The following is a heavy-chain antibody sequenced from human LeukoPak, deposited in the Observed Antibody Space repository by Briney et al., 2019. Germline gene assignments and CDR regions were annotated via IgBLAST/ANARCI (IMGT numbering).Heavy chain of an antibody. CDR3: ARGMVATGS. D-gene: IGHD5-12*01. Sequence: PGGSLRLSCAASGFNVGSNYMSWVRQAPGKGLEWVSIIYSGGNTYYADSVKGRFTISRDNSENTVDLQMNSLRVEDTAVYYCARGMVATGSWGQGTLVIVSS. CDR1: GFNVGSNY. J-gene: IGHJ5*02. V-gene: IGHV3-66*02. CDR2: IYSGGNT.